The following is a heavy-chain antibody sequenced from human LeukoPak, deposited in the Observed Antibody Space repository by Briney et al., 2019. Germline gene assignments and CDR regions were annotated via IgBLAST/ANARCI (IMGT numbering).Heavy chain of an antibody. V-gene: IGHV1-46*01. J-gene: IGHJ6*02. Sequence: ASVKVSCKASGYTFTSYYMHWVRQAPGQGLEWMGIINPSGGSTSYAQKFQGRVTMTRDTSTSTVYMELSSLRSEDTAVYYCASPTHLYDFWSGYGFPGMDVWGQGTTVTVSS. CDR1: GYTFTSYY. CDR2: INPSGGST. D-gene: IGHD3-3*01. CDR3: ASPTHLYDFWSGYGFPGMDV.